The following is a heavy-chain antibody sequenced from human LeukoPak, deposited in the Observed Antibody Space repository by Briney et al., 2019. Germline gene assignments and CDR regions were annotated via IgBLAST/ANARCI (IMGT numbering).Heavy chain of an antibody. J-gene: IGHJ4*02. CDR1: GFTFSSYA. CDR3: AKRDTAMVSGYFDY. CDR2: ISGSGGST. Sequence: GGSLRLSCAASGFTFSSYAMSWVRQAPGKGLEWVSAISGSGGSTYYADSVKGPFTISRDNSKNTLYLQMNSLRAEDTAVYYCAKRDTAMVSGYFDYWGQGTLVTVSS. D-gene: IGHD5-18*01. V-gene: IGHV3-23*01.